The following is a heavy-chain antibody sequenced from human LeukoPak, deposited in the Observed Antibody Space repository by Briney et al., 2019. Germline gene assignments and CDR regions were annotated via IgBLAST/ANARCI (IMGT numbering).Heavy chain of an antibody. Sequence: PGGSLRLSCAASGFTFSSYALSWVRQSPGKGLEWVSSIGFRVGDILYADSVVGRFTISRDNSKNTLYLHMNGLTADDTAVYFCAKRSPSGTFYFDYWGQGTPVTVSS. CDR2: IGFRVGDI. J-gene: IGHJ4*02. D-gene: IGHD1-26*01. V-gene: IGHV3-23*01. CDR1: GFTFSSYA. CDR3: AKRSPSGTFYFDY.